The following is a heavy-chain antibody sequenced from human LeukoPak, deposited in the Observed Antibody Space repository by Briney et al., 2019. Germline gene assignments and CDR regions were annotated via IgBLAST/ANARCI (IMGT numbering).Heavy chain of an antibody. D-gene: IGHD5-24*01. CDR3: TRVGYIDEGIDY. Sequence: GGSLRLSCAVSGFTFSSYWMTWVRQAPGKGLEWVANIKQDGSKKSYVDSVKGRFTISRDNAKNSLYLQMNSLRAEDTAIYYCTRVGYIDEGIDYWGQGTLVTVSS. CDR2: IKQDGSKK. V-gene: IGHV3-7*04. J-gene: IGHJ4*02. CDR1: GFTFSSYW.